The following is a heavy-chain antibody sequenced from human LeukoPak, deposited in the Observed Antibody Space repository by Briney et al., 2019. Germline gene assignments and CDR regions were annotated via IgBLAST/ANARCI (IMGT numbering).Heavy chain of an antibody. CDR3: ASNTNYYENTGHYVLDS. CDR2: IIPILGTA. CDR1: GGTFIAYA. D-gene: IGHD3-22*01. Sequence: GSSVKVSCKAAGGTFIAYAISWVRQAPGQGLEWMRGIIPILGTANYAQKFKGRVTITADEFTGTAYMELSSLRSEDTAVFYCASNTNYYENTGHYVLDSWGQGTLVTVSS. V-gene: IGHV1-69*01. J-gene: IGHJ5*01.